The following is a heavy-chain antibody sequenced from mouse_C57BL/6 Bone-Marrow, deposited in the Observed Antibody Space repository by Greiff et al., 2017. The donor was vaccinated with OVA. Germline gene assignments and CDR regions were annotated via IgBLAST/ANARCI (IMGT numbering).Heavy chain of an antibody. V-gene: IGHV1-47*01. CDR2: FHPYNDDT. Sequence: VQLVESGAELVKPGASVKMSCKASGYTFTTYPIEWMKQNHGKSLEWIGNFHPYNDDTKYNEKFKGKATLTVEKSSSTVYLELSRLTSDDSAVYYCATKGGYGSRWYFDVWGTGTTVTVSS. D-gene: IGHD1-1*01. J-gene: IGHJ1*03. CDR1: GYTFTTYP. CDR3: ATKGGYGSRWYFDV.